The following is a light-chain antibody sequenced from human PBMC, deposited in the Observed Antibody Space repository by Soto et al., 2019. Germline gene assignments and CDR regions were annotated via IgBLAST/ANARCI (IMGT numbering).Light chain of an antibody. V-gene: IGKV3-11*01. CDR3: QQRSNWPLT. Sequence: EIVLTQSPATLSLSPGDRATISCSASQSVSSYLAWYQHKPGQAPRLLIYDASNRATGIPARFSGSGSGTDFTLTISSLEPEDFAVYYCQQRSNWPLTFGGGTKVEIK. CDR2: DAS. CDR1: QSVSSY. J-gene: IGKJ4*01.